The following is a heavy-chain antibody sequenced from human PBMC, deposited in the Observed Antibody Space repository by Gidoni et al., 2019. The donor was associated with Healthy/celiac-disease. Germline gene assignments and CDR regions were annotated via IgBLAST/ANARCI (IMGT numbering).Heavy chain of an antibody. CDR1: GGSISSSNW. CDR2: IYHSGST. CDR3: ARERARGSYSSGVFFDY. V-gene: IGHV4-4*02. D-gene: IGHD1-26*01. Sequence: QVQLQESGPGLVKPSGTLSLTCAVSGGSISSSNWWSWVRQPPGKGMEWIGEIYHSGSTNYNPSLKSRVTISVDKSKNQFSLKLSSVTAADTAVYYCARERARGSYSSGVFFDYWGQGTLVTVSS. J-gene: IGHJ4*02.